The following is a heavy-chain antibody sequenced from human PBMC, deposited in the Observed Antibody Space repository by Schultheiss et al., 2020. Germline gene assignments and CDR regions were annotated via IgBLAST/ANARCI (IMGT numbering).Heavy chain of an antibody. D-gene: IGHD6-19*01. CDR2: INPNSGGT. CDR1: GYTFTGYY. CDR3: ARDGDSSGGYGEGGFDP. J-gene: IGHJ5*02. Sequence: ASVKGSCKASGYTFTGYYMHWVRQAPGQGLEWMGWINPNSGGTNYAQKFQGRVTMTRDTSISTAYMELSRLRSDDTAVYYCARDGDSSGGYGEGGFDPWGQGTLVTVSS. V-gene: IGHV1-2*02.